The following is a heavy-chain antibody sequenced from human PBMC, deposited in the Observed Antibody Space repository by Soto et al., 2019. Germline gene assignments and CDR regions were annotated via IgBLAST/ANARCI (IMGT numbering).Heavy chain of an antibody. D-gene: IGHD1-1*01. J-gene: IGHJ6*02. CDR1: GFTFSGSD. V-gene: IGHV3-73*02. Sequence: EVQLVQSGGGLVQPGGSLKLSCSASGFTFSGSDIHWVRQASGRGLEWLGRLRSKPNNFATVYGESVRGRVTFSRDDSQNTAYLQLNSLKSDDTAVYYCARHFSWNYGMDAWGLGTTVTDS. CDR2: LRSKPNNFAT. CDR3: ARHFSWNYGMDA.